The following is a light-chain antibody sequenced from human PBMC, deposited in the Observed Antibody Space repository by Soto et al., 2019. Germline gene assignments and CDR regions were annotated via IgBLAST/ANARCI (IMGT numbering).Light chain of an antibody. CDR3: QQYDSILRT. J-gene: IGKJ1*01. CDR2: GAS. Sequence: EILLTQSPGTLSLSPGERATLSCGASQSVNSSLDWYQHKTGKAPRLLISGASSRATGIPDRFSGSGYGTDFTITISRMETEDFAVYYCQQYDSILRTFGHGTKVDIK. CDR1: QSVNSS. V-gene: IGKV3-20*01.